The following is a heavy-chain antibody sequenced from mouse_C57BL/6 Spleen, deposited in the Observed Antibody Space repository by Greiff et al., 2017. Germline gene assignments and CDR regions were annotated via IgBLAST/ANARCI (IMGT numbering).Heavy chain of an antibody. Sequence: QVQLQQSGPELVKPGASVKISCKASGYSFTSYYIHWVKQRPGQGLEWIGWIYPGSGNTKYNEKFKGKATLTADTSSSTAYMQLSSLTSEDSAVYYCSVATKNYFDYWGQGTTLTVSS. CDR3: SVATKNYFDY. J-gene: IGHJ2*01. CDR1: GYSFTSYY. V-gene: IGHV1-66*01. CDR2: IYPGSGNT. D-gene: IGHD1-1*01.